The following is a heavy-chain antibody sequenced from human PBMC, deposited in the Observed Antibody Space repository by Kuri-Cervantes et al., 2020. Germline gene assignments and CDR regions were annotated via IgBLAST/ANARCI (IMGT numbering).Heavy chain of an antibody. CDR2: ISWDGGST. V-gene: IGHV3-43D*04. J-gene: IGHJ4*02. D-gene: IGHD6-19*01. Sequence: GGSLRLSCAASGFTFDDYAMHWVRQAPGKGLEWVSLISWDGGSTYYADSVKGRFTISRDNSKNSLYLQMNSLRAEDTAVYYCAGGQWLDAPFDFWGQGTLVTVS. CDR3: AGGQWLDAPFDF. CDR1: GFTFDDYA.